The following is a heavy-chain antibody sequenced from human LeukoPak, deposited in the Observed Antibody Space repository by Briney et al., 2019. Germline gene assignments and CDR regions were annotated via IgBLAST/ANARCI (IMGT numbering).Heavy chain of an antibody. CDR1: GFTFSNAW. D-gene: IGHD3-10*01. V-gene: IGHV3-7*01. Sequence: PGGSLRLSCAASGFTFSNAWMSWVRQAPGKGLEWVANIKQDGSEKYYVDSVKGRFTISRDNAKNSLYLQMNSLRAEDTAVYYCARQISITMVRGVIYYYYYYMDVWGKGTTVTVSS. CDR3: ARQISITMVRGVIYYYYYYMDV. J-gene: IGHJ6*03. CDR2: IKQDGSEK.